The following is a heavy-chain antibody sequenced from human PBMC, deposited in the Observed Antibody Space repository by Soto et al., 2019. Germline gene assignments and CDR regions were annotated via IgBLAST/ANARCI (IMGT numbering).Heavy chain of an antibody. V-gene: IGHV1-18*01. J-gene: IGHJ4*02. CDR1: GYTFTSYG. D-gene: IGHD6-19*01. CDR2: ISAYNGNT. Sequence: QVQLVQSGAEVKKPGASVKVSCKASGYTFTSYGISWVRQAPGQGLEWMGWISAYNGNTNYAQKLKGRVTMTTDTSTSTADMELRSLRSDDTAVYYCARDVEQWLVRGVPDYWGQGTLVTVSS. CDR3: ARDVEQWLVRGVPDY.